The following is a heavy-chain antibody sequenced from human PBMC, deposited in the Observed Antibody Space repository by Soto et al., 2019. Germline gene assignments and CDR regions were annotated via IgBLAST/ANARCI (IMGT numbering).Heavy chain of an antibody. J-gene: IGHJ6*03. Sequence: SETLSLTCTVSGGSISSYYWSWIRQPPGKGLEWIGYIYYSGSTNYNPSLKSRVTISVDTSKNQFSLKLSSVTAADTAVYYCARLLDYGDYYYYYMDVWGKGTTVTVSS. CDR3: ARLLDYGDYYYYYMDV. CDR1: GGSISSYY. CDR2: IYYSGST. D-gene: IGHD4-17*01. V-gene: IGHV4-59*08.